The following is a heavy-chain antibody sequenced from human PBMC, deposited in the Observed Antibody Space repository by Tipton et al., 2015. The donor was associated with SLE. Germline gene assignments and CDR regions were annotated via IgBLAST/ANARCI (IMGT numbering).Heavy chain of an antibody. CDR3: ARVPLGPDSAFDI. J-gene: IGHJ3*02. D-gene: IGHD7-27*01. V-gene: IGHV4-59*11. CDR2: IYYSGST. CDR1: GGSISSHY. Sequence: TLSLTCTVSGGSISSHYWSWIRQPPGKGLEWIGYIYYSGSTYYNPSLKSRVTISVDTSKNQFSLKLSSVTAADTAVHYCARVPLGPDSAFDIWGQGTMVTVSS.